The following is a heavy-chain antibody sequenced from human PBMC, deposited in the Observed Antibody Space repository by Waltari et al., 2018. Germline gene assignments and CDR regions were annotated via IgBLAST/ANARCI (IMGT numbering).Heavy chain of an antibody. CDR3: AGGSGNYYYYGMDV. CDR2: IKQDGSEK. Sequence: EVQLVESGGGLVQPGGSLRLSCAASGFTFSSYWMSWVRQAPGKGLEWVANIKQDGSEKYYVDSVKGRFTISRDNAKNSLYLQMNSLRAEDTAVYYCAGGSGNYYYYGMDVWGQGTTV. J-gene: IGHJ6*02. CDR1: GFTFSSYW. D-gene: IGHD3-10*01. V-gene: IGHV3-7*01.